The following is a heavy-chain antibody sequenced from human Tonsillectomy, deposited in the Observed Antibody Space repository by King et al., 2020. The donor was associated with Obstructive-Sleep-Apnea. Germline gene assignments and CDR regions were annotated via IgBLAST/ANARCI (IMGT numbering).Heavy chain of an antibody. Sequence: VQLQESGPGLVKPSETLSLTCTVSGGSISSYYWSWIRQPPGKGLEWIGYIYYSGSTNYNPSLKSRVTISVDTSKNQFSLKLSSVTAADTAVYYCARGAGYSFIDYWGQGTLVTVSS. CDR1: GGSISSYY. D-gene: IGHD3-22*01. CDR2: IYYSGST. V-gene: IGHV4-59*01. CDR3: ARGAGYSFIDY. J-gene: IGHJ4*02.